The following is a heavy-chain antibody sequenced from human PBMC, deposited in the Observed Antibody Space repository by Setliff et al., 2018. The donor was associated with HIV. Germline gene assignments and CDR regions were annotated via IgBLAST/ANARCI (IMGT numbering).Heavy chain of an antibody. CDR2: IKRKSDGDTT. J-gene: IGHJ6*03. D-gene: IGHD3-22*01. CDR3: ARVQYFNSGGYWATIRHYYYMDV. Sequence: PGGSLRLSCAASEFTFSNAWMTWVRQGPGKGLEWVGRIKRKSDGDTTDYAAPVKGRFTISRDDSKNTLFLQMDSLQTEDTAVYYCARVQYFNSGGYWATIRHYYYMDVWGKGTAVTVSS. CDR1: EFTFSNAW. V-gene: IGHV3-15*01.